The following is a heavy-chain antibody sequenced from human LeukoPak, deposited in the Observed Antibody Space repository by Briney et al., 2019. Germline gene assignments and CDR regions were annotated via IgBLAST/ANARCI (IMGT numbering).Heavy chain of an antibody. CDR2: INPNCGGT. D-gene: IGHD6-19*01. CDR1: GYTFTGYY. J-gene: IGHJ4*02. CDR3: ARGDKVADRSNYFDY. Sequence: ASVKVSCKASGYTFTGYYMHWVRQAPGQGLEWMGWINPNCGGTNYAQKFQGWVTMTRDTSISTAYMELSRLRSDDTAVYYCARGDKVADRSNYFDYWGQGTLVTVSS. V-gene: IGHV1-2*04.